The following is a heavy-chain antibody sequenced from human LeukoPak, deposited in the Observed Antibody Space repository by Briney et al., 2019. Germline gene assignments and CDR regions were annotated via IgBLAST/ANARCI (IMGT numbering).Heavy chain of an antibody. CDR1: GFAFSSYS. CDR2: ITSSSSHV. D-gene: IGHD3-22*01. V-gene: IGHV3-21*01. Sequence: GGSLRLSCAASGFAFSSYSMNWVRQTPGTGLEWVSAITSSSSHVYYADSVKGRFTISRDNAKNSLYLQMNSLRAEDTAVYYCARAYYYDSSGSTAYWGQGTLVTVSS. J-gene: IGHJ4*02. CDR3: ARAYYYDSSGSTAY.